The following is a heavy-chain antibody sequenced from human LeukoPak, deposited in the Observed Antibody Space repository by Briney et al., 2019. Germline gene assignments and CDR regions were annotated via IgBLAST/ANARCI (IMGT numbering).Heavy chain of an antibody. Sequence: SETLSLTCTVSGDSISSSSYYWVWLRQPPGKGLEWIATIHYAGSTYYNPSLKSRVTISVDTSKNQFSLKLSSVTAADTAMYYCARYWGPYDNSGAYFDYWGQGTLVTVSS. CDR1: GDSISSSSYY. CDR3: ARYWGPYDNSGAYFDY. V-gene: IGHV4-39*01. J-gene: IGHJ4*02. CDR2: IHYAGST. D-gene: IGHD3-22*01.